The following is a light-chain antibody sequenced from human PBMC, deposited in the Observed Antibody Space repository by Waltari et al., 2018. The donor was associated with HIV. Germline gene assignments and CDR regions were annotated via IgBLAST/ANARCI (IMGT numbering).Light chain of an antibody. J-gene: IGLJ2*01. CDR3: CAYAGGLE. Sequence: QSTLTQPASVSGSPGQSITISCTGTSSDTGNSNLVSWYQLYPGKAPKLIIYEDNKRPSGVSNRFSGSKSADTASLTISGLQAEDEADYHCCAYAGGLEFGGGTKLTVL. V-gene: IGLV2-23*01. CDR2: EDN. CDR1: SSDTGNSNL.